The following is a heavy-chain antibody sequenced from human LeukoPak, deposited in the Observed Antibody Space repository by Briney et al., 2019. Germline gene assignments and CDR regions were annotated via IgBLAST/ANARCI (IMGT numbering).Heavy chain of an antibody. D-gene: IGHD4-17*01. CDR2: IYTSGST. Sequence: SETLSLTCTVSGGSISSYYWSWIRQPAGKGLEWIGRIYTSGSTNYNPSLKSRVTISVDTSKNQFSLKLSSVTAADTAVYYCASFWTTVTTGYAFDIWGQGTMVTVSS. CDR1: GGSISSYY. V-gene: IGHV4-4*07. J-gene: IGHJ3*02. CDR3: ASFWTTVTTGYAFDI.